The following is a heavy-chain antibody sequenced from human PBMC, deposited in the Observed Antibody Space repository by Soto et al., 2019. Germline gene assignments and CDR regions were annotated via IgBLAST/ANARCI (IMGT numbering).Heavy chain of an antibody. CDR2: IKQDGSEK. D-gene: IGHD3-16*01. Sequence: GGSLRLSCAASGFTFSSYWMSWVRQAPGKGLEWVANIKQDGSEKYYVDSVKGRFTISRDNAKNSLYLQMNSLRAEDTAVYYCARGADTFYYYYYGMDVWGQGTTVTVSS. CDR1: GFTFSSYW. J-gene: IGHJ6*02. V-gene: IGHV3-7*05. CDR3: ARGADTFYYYYYGMDV.